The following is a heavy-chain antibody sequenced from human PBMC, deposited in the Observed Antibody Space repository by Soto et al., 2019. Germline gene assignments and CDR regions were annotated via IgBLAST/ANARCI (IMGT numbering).Heavy chain of an antibody. J-gene: IGHJ3*02. D-gene: IGHD4-17*01. CDR1: GYSISGSY. V-gene: IGHV4-59*12. CDR3: ATNYGDYDAFDI. CDR2: INYGGSS. Sequence: SETLSLTCTVSGYSISGSYCWSLIRHPPGRGLEWIGYINYGGSSNYNPSPKSRVAISVDTSKNQFSLKLSSVTAADTAVYYCATNYGDYDAFDIWGQGTMVTVSS.